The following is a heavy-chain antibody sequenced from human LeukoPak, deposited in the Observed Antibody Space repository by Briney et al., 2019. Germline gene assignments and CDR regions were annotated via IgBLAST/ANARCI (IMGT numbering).Heavy chain of an antibody. V-gene: IGHV3-23*01. CDR2: ISGSGGST. CDR3: AKDPYTAMVEYYFDY. J-gene: IGHJ4*02. Sequence: GGSLRLSCAASGFTFDDYAMHWVRQAPGKGLEWVSAISGSGGSTYYADSVKGRFTISRDNSKNTLYLQMNSLRAEDTAVYYCAKDPYTAMVEYYFDYWGQGTLVTVSS. CDR1: GFTFDDYA. D-gene: IGHD5-18*01.